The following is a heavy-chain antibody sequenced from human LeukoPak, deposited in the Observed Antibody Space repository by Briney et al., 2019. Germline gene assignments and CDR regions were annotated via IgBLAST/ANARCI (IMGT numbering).Heavy chain of an antibody. D-gene: IGHD3-10*01. V-gene: IGHV1-2*02. CDR2: INPNSGGT. CDR3: ARGRRKSITMVRGVHDAFDI. CDR1: GYTFTSYY. J-gene: IGHJ3*02. Sequence: GASVKVSCKASGYTFTSYYMHWVRQAPGQGLEWMGWINPNSGGTNYAQKFQGRVTMTRDTSISTAYMELSRLRSDDTAVYYCARGRRKSITMVRGVHDAFDIWGQGTMVTVSS.